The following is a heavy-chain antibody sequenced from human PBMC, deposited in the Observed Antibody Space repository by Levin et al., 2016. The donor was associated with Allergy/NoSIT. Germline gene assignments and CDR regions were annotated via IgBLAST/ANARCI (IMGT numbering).Heavy chain of an antibody. J-gene: IGHJ3*02. CDR3: AKVMAGTVAFDI. CDR1: GYTFTVYY. Sequence: ASVKVSCKASGYTFTVYYMHWVRQAPGQGLEWMGWINPNSGGTSYAQKFQGRVTMTRDTSISTAYMELSRLRSDDTAIYYCAKVMAGTVAFDIWGQGTVVTVSS. D-gene: IGHD6-19*01. CDR2: INPNSGGT. V-gene: IGHV1-2*02.